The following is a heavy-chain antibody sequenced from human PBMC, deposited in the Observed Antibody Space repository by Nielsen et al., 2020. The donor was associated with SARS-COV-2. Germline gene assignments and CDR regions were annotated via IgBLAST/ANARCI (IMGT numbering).Heavy chain of an antibody. CDR2: IKSKTDGGTT. CDR1: GFTFSNAW. CDR3: TTDYYGSGSQDAFDI. V-gene: IGHV3-15*01. D-gene: IGHD3-10*01. Sequence: GESLKISCAASGFTFSNAWMSWVRQAPGKGLEWVGRIKSKTDGGTTDYAAPVKGRFTISRDDSKNTLYLQMNSLKTEDTAVNYCTTDYYGSGSQDAFDIWGQGTMVTVSS. J-gene: IGHJ3*02.